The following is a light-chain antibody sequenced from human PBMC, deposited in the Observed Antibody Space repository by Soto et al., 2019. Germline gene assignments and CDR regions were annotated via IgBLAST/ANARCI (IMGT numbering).Light chain of an antibody. Sequence: DIQMTQSPSTLSASVGDRVTITCRASQSISSWLAWYQQKPGKAPKLLVYKASSLEGGVPSRVSGSGSGTDFTLTISSLQTDDFAAYYCQQQPSYSLTFGGGPKVDIK. CDR2: KAS. J-gene: IGKJ4*01. CDR3: QQQPSYSLT. CDR1: QSISSW. V-gene: IGKV1-5*03.